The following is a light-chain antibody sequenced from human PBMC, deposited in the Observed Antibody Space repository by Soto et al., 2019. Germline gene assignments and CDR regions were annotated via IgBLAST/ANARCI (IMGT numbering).Light chain of an antibody. CDR2: DVN. V-gene: IGLV2-14*03. CDR3: TSLTTSITSV. Sequence: QSALTQPASVSGSPGQSITISCTGTSSDVGAYNYVSWYQQHPGKAPKLMIYDVNNRPSGVSNRFSGSKSGNTASLTISGLQAEDEADYYCTSLTTSITSVFGAGTKLTVL. CDR1: SSDVGAYNY. J-gene: IGLJ1*01.